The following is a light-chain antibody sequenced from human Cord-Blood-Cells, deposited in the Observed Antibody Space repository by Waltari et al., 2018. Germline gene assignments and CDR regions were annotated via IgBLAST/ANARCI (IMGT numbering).Light chain of an antibody. Sequence: QSALTQPASVSGSPGQSITISCPGTSSDVGAYNYVPWYQQHPGKAPKLMIYDVSNRPSGVSNRFSGSKSGNTASLTISGLQAEDEADYYCSSYTSSSTRVFGGGTKLTVL. CDR2: DVS. J-gene: IGLJ3*02. V-gene: IGLV2-14*01. CDR3: SSYTSSSTRV. CDR1: SSDVGAYNY.